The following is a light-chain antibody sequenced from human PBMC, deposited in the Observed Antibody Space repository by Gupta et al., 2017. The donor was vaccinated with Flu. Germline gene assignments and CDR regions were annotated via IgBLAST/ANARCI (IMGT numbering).Light chain of an antibody. Sequence: PVTLSLSPGERATLSCRASQGVSSFLAWYQQKPGQAPRLLIYETSNRATGVPARFSGSGAGTDFTLTITSLEPEDFAVYFCRQRNMWPYTFGGGTKLEIK. CDR2: ETS. CDR3: RQRNMWPYT. V-gene: IGKV3-11*01. J-gene: IGKJ2*01. CDR1: QGVSSF.